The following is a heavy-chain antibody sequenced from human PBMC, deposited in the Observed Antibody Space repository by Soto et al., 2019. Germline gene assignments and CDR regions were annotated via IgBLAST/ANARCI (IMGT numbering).Heavy chain of an antibody. CDR3: VRAPEQRQIDF. CDR2: ISGSGGST. J-gene: IGHJ4*01. V-gene: IGHV3-23*01. CDR1: GFTFSSYA. D-gene: IGHD6-19*01. Sequence: PGGSLRLSCAASGFTFSSYAMSWVRQAPGKGLEWVSAISGSGGSTYYADSVKGRFTISRDNAKNTLYLQMNGLRAEDTAVYYCVRAPEQRQIDFWGHGSLVTVSS.